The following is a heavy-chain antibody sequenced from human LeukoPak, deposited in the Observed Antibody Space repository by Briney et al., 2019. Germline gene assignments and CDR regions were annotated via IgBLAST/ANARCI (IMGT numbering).Heavy chain of an antibody. CDR3: ASYSYGLQDWFDP. V-gene: IGHV4-61*02. CDR1: GGSISSGDCY. D-gene: IGHD5-18*01. J-gene: IGHJ5*02. Sequence: SQTLSLTCTVSGGSISSGDCYWSWIRQPAGKGLEWIGRIFTSGSTNYNPSLKSRVTISLDTSKNQFSLKLSSVTAADTAVYYCASYSYGLQDWFDPWGQGTLVTVSS. CDR2: IFTSGST.